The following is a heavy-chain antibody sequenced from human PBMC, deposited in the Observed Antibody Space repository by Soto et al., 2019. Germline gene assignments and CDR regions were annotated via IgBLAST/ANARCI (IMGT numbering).Heavy chain of an antibody. V-gene: IGHV3-23*01. J-gene: IGHJ4*02. CDR3: AKANGFEGLARNFFAY. Sequence: PGGSLRLSCAVSGFAFSSYAMSWVRQAPGKGLEWVAGISGSGGSTFYADSVKGRFTISRDNSKSTLYLQMNSLRAEDTALYYCAKANGFEGLARNFFAYRGRGSLVIVSS. CDR1: GFAFSSYA. CDR2: ISGSGGST. D-gene: IGHD6-19*01.